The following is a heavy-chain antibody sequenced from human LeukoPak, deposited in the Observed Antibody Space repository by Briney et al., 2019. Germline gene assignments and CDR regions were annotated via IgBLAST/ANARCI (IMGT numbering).Heavy chain of an antibody. CDR2: IYYSGST. D-gene: IGHD2-15*01. Sequence: SETLSLTCTVSGGSISSSSYYWGWIRQPPGKGLGWIGSIYYSGSTYYNPSLKSRVTISVDTSKNQFSLKLSSVTAADTAVYYCASGVKLGYCSGGSCYDYYYGMDVWGQGTTVTVSS. CDR3: ASGVKLGYCSGGSCYDYYYGMDV. CDR1: GGSISSSSYY. V-gene: IGHV4-39*01. J-gene: IGHJ6*02.